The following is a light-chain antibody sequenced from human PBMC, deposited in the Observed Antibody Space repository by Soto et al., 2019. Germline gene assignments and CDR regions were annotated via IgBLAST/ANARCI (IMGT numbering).Light chain of an antibody. Sequence: DIQMTQSPSSLSASVGDRVTITCRASQGISTYLVWYQQRQGRAPKLLIYAASSLLSGVPSRFSGSGSGTDFTLTISSLQPEGFANYYCQQSDRTPYTFGQGTKLETK. CDR3: QQSDRTPYT. J-gene: IGKJ2*01. V-gene: IGKV1-39*01. CDR1: QGISTY. CDR2: AAS.